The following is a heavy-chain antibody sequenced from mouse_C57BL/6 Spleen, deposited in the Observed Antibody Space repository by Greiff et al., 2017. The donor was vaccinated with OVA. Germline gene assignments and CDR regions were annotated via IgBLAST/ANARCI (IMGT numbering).Heavy chain of an antibody. V-gene: IGHV8-4*01. CDR3: AQSAKGFYYCDY. J-gene: IGHJ2*01. Sequence: QVTLKVSGPGIVQPSQPVRLTCTFSGFSLRTSGLGVTWIRQPSGKGLEWLATIWLDDDNRYNPSLKSRLAVSNATSNNQAFRNIITVETADTSIDYCAQSAKGFYYCDYWGQGTTLTVSS. CDR1: GFSLRTSGLG. CDR2: IWLDDDN.